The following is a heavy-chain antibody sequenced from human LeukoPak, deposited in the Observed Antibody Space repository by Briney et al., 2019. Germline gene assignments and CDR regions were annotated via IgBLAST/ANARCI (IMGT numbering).Heavy chain of an antibody. CDR2: INHSGST. D-gene: IGHD3-3*01. CDR3: ARGSYDFWSGYAPYWFDP. V-gene: IGHV4-34*01. CDR1: GGSFSGYY. Sequence: SETLSLTCAVYGGSFSGYYWSWTRQPPGKGLEWIGEINHSGSTNYNPSLKSRVTISVDTSKNQFSLKLCSVTAADTAVYYCARGSYDFWSGYAPYWFDPWGQGTLVTVSS. J-gene: IGHJ5*02.